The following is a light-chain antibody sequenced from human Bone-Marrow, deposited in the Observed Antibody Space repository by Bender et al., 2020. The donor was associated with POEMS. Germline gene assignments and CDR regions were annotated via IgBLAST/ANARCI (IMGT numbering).Light chain of an antibody. V-gene: IGLV2-11*01. Sequence: QSALTQPRSVSGSPGQSVTISCTGTSSDIGGHDYVSWYQQHPGKAPKVMIYDVSNRPSGVSNRFSGSKSGNTASLTISGLQAEDEADYYCSSYTRSNTWVFGGGTKLTVL. CDR3: SSYTRSNTWV. CDR2: DVS. CDR1: SSDIGGHDY. J-gene: IGLJ3*02.